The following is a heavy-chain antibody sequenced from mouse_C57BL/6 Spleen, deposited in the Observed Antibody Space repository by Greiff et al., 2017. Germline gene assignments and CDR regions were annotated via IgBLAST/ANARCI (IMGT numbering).Heavy chain of an antibody. CDR1: GYSITSDY. D-gene: IGHD2-1*01. CDR3: ARGGKGFAY. CDR2: ISYSGST. J-gene: IGHJ3*01. Sequence: EVQLQESGPGLAKPSQTLSLTCSVTGYSITSDYWNWIRKIPGNKLEYMGYISYSGSTYYNPSLKSRISITRDTSKDQYYLQLNSVTTEDTATYYCARGGKGFAYWGQGTLVTVSA. V-gene: IGHV3-8*01.